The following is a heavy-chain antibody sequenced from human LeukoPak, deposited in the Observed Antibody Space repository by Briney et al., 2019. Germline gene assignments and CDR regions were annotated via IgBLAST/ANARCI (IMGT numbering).Heavy chain of an antibody. CDR1: GGSISSYY. J-gene: IGHJ4*02. D-gene: IGHD2-15*01. CDR3: AGRGLHGRGGFDY. Sequence: PSETLSLTCTVSGGSISSYYWSWIRQPPGKGLEWIGYIYTSGSTNYNPSLKSRVTISVDTSKNQFSLKLSSVTAADTAVYYCAGRGLHGRGGFDYWGQGTLVPVSS. CDR2: IYTSGST. V-gene: IGHV4-4*09.